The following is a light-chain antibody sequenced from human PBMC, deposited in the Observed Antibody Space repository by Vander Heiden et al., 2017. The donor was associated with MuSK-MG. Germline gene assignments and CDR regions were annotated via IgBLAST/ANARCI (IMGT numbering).Light chain of an antibody. CDR2: QAS. CDR3: QQDVNYPYT. J-gene: IGKJ2*01. Sequence: DLQLTQSPSSLSASVGDRVSITCRASQSISSWLAWYQHKPGKAPNLLIYQASILQSGVPSRFGGSGSGTEFTLTFSSLQPDDFATYYCQQDVNYPYTFGQGTKMEI. CDR1: QSISSW. V-gene: IGKV1-5*03.